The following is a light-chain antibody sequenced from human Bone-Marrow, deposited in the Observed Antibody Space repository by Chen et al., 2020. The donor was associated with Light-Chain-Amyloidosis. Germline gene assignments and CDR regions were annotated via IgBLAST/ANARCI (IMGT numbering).Light chain of an antibody. J-gene: IGLJ3*02. Sequence: SYLLTQPSSVSVAPGQTATLACGGNNIGSTSVHWYQQTPGQAPLLVVYDDSDRPSGIPERLSGSNSGKTATLTISRVEAGDEADYYCQVWDRSSDRPVFGGGTKLTVL. CDR2: DDS. CDR1: NIGSTS. V-gene: IGLV3-21*02. CDR3: QVWDRSSDRPV.